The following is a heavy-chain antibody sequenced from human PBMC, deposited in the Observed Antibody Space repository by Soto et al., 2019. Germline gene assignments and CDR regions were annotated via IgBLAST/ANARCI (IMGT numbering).Heavy chain of an antibody. CDR2: MNPNSGNT. V-gene: IGHV1-8*01. Sequence: ASVKVSCKASGYTFTSYDINWVRQATGQGLEWMGWMNPNSGNTGYAQKFQGRVTMTRNTSISTAYMELSSLRSEDTAVYYCARTEWLLYEGNWFDPWGQGTLVTVSS. CDR3: ARTEWLLYEGNWFDP. D-gene: IGHD3-3*01. CDR1: GYTFTSYD. J-gene: IGHJ5*02.